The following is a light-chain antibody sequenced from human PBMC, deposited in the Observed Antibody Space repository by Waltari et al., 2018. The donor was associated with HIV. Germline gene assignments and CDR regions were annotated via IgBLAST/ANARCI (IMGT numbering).Light chain of an antibody. CDR2: DRT. V-gene: IGLV2-11*01. CDR1: SSHVGGHDY. J-gene: IGLJ2*01. CDR3: CSYAGGSTL. Sequence: ALTQPRSLSGSPGQSVNIPSTRTSSHVGGHDYVSWFHHHRGKGPTLLVYDRTKRPSGVTNRFSGSKSGSTASLTISGLQAADQGDYYCCSYAGGSTLFGGGTKLTVL.